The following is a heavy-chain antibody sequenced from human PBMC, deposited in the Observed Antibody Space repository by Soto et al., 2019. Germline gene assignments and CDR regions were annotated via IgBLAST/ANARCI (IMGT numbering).Heavy chain of an antibody. CDR1: GGSISTSSYY. D-gene: IGHD3-10*01. Sequence: QLLASGPGLVKPSETLSLTSTVSGGSISTSSYYWGWIRQTPGSGLEWIGTIHYTWTTNYNPSLQSRVTISADTSRNQFSLTLTSVTAADTAMYYCARTDPYYYGSGGSWYFDLWGRGTLVTVSS. CDR2: IHYTWTT. J-gene: IGHJ2*01. CDR3: ARTDPYYYGSGGSWYFDL. V-gene: IGHV4-39*01.